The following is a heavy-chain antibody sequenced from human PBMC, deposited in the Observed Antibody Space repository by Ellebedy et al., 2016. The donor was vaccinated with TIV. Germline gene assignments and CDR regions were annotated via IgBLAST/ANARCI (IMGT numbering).Heavy chain of an antibody. Sequence: PGGSLRPSCAASGFTFSNYWLHWVCQAPGKGLVWVSQININGNTAYADFVKGRFTISRDNAKNTVHLQMNSVRAEDTGVYYCANNRHLGYFENWGQGTLVTVSS. J-gene: IGHJ4*02. V-gene: IGHV3-74*01. CDR2: ININGNT. D-gene: IGHD6-13*01. CDR3: ANNRHLGYFEN. CDR1: GFTFSNYW.